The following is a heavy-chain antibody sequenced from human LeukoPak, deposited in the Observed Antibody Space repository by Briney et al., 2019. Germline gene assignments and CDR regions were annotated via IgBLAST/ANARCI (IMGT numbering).Heavy chain of an antibody. Sequence: SVKVSCKASGGTFSSYAISWVRQAPGQGLEWMGRIIPIFGTANYAQKFQGRVTITTDESTSTAYMELSSLRSEDTAVYYCARDLYYYDSSGYPSPYDYWGQGTPVTVSS. CDR2: IIPIFGTA. D-gene: IGHD3-22*01. CDR1: GGTFSSYA. J-gene: IGHJ4*02. CDR3: ARDLYYYDSSGYPSPYDY. V-gene: IGHV1-69*05.